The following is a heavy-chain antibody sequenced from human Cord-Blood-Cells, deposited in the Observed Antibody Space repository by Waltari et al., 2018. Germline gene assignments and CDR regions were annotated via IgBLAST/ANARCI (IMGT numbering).Heavy chain of an antibody. V-gene: IGHV3-7*01. Sequence: EVQLVESGGGLVQPGGSLRLSCAASGFTFSSYWMSWVRQASGKGLEWVANIKQDGSVKYYGDSAQGRVTPARENSNHPLCRQMNSRSAADTAVYYCASPSSELQLAFHYWGQGTLVTVSS. J-gene: IGHJ4*02. CDR1: GFTFSSYW. CDR2: IKQDGSVK. CDR3: ASPSSELQLAFHY. D-gene: IGHD6-13*01.